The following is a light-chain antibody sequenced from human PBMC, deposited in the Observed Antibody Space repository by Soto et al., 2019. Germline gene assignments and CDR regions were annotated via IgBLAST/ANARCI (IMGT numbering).Light chain of an antibody. V-gene: IGKV4-1*01. CDR1: HSVLYSANNRNY. CDR2: WAS. CDR3: QQDYSAPLT. Sequence: DIVLTQSPDSLAVSLGERATINCKSSHSVLYSANNRNYLAWYQKRLGQPPKLIFYWASTRESGVPDRFSGSGSWTDFTLAISGLQTEDVAVYVCQQDYSAPLTFGGGTKVEIK. J-gene: IGKJ4*01.